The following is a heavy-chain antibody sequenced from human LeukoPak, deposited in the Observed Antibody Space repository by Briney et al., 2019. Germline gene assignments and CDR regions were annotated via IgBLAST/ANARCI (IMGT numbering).Heavy chain of an antibody. CDR3: ARDLSDWSPVYAFGV. V-gene: IGHV1-46*01. CDR1: GYTFTRYY. D-gene: IGHD6-19*01. Sequence: ASVKASCKASGYTFTRYYMHWVRQAPGQGLEWMGIINPTGGSTSYAQKFQDRVTVTRDTSTSTVYLDLTSLRSEDTAVYYCARDLSDWSPVYAFGVWGQGTLVTVSS. J-gene: IGHJ3*01. CDR2: INPTGGST.